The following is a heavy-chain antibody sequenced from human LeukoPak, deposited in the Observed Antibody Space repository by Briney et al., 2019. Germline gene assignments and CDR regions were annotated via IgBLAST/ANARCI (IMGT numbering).Heavy chain of an antibody. CDR2: IYSGGST. Sequence: GGSLRLSCAASGFTVSSNYMSWVRQAPGKGLEWVSIIYSGGSTFYADSVKGRFTISRDTSKNTLYLQMNSLRPEDTALYFCAIGADFCFPNWGQGTLVTVSS. V-gene: IGHV3-53*05. J-gene: IGHJ4*02. D-gene: IGHD3-3*01. CDR1: GFTVSSNY. CDR3: AIGADFCFPN.